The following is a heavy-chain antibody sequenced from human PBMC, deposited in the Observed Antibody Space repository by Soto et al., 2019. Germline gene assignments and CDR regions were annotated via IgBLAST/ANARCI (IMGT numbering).Heavy chain of an antibody. J-gene: IGHJ6*03. CDR1: GGSISSGGYY. V-gene: IGHV4-31*03. D-gene: IGHD2-15*01. CDR3: ASLVVVAATLTENYYYYMDV. CDR2: IYYSGST. Sequence: PSETLSLTCTVSGGSISSGGYYWSWIRQHPGKGLEWIGYIYYSGSTYYNPSLKSRVTISVDTSKNQFSLKLSSVTAADTAVYYCASLVVVAATLTENYYYYMDVWGKGTTVTVSS.